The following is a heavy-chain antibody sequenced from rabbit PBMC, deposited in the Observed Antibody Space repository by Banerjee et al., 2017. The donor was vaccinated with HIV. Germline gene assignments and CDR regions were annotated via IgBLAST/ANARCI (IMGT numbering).Heavy chain of an antibody. Sequence: QSLEESGGDLVKPGTSLTLTCTASGFTFSNNYYMCWVRQAPGKGLEWIACIYAGSFDSTVYASWAKGRFTISRTSSTTVTLQVTSLTAADTATYFCARDLPGVIGWNFGWWGQGTLVTVS. CDR3: ARDLPGVIGWNFGW. J-gene: IGHJ3*01. CDR2: IYAGSFDST. V-gene: IGHV1S40*01. CDR1: GFTFSNNYY. D-gene: IGHD4-1*01.